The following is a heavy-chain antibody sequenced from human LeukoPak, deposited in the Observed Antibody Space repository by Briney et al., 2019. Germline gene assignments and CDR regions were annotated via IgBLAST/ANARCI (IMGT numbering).Heavy chain of an antibody. CDR3: ARASVRGVIINAHYYYYGMDV. CDR1: GFTFSSYA. Sequence: PGGSLRLSCAASGFTFSSYAMHWVRQAPGKGLEWVAVISYDGSNKYYADSVKGRFTISRDNSKNTLYLQMSSLRAEDTAVYYCARASVRGVIINAHYYYYGMDVWGQGTTVTVSS. V-gene: IGHV3-30*04. J-gene: IGHJ6*02. D-gene: IGHD3-10*02. CDR2: ISYDGSNK.